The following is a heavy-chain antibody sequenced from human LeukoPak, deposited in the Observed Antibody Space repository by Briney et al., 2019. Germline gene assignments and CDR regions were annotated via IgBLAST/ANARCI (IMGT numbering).Heavy chain of an antibody. D-gene: IGHD6-25*01. Sequence: GGSLRLSCAASGFTFNNYVMSWVRQAPGKGLEWVSLISRNGGGTNYADSVKGRFTISRDNSKNTLYLQMNSLRAEDTAVYYCAVRLARPGFDYWGQGTLVTVSS. CDR2: ISRNGGGT. CDR3: AVRLARPGFDY. J-gene: IGHJ4*02. CDR1: GFTFNNYV. V-gene: IGHV3-23*01.